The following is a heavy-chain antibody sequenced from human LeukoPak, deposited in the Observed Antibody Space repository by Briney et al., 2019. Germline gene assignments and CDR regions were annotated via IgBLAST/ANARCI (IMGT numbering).Heavy chain of an antibody. CDR3: ARDLEGSGSFYRPSYDY. J-gene: IGHJ4*02. V-gene: IGHV3-48*01. CDR2: ISSSRTT. D-gene: IGHD3-10*01. Sequence: GGSLRLSCAASGFPFSSYSMNWVRQAPGEGLEWVSYISSSRTTSYADSVKGRFTISRDNAKNSLYLQMNSLRAEDTAVYYCARDLEGSGSFYRPSYDYWGQGTLVTVSS. CDR1: GFPFSSYS.